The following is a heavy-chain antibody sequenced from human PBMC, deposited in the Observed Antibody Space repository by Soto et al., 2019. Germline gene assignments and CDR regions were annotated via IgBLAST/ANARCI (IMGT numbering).Heavy chain of an antibody. Sequence: PGGSLRLSCTASVLTVTSSSFHWVRQAPGKGLEWVAVISENGDRQYSTESVRGRFLISRDSSKNTVYLQMNSLRPEDTGVYFCARRLATTVSALGYWGQGALVTVSS. CDR2: ISENGDRQ. J-gene: IGHJ4*02. CDR1: VLTVTSSS. D-gene: IGHD4-17*01. V-gene: IGHV3-30-3*01. CDR3: ARRLATTVSALGY.